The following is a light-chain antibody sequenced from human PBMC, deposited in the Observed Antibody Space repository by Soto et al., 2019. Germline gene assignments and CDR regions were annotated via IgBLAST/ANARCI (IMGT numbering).Light chain of an antibody. J-gene: IGLJ1*01. V-gene: IGLV2-14*01. CDR1: SSDVGGYNY. Sequence: HSVLNQPASVSGSPGQSITISCTGTSSDVGGYNYVSWYQQHPGKAPKLMLYDVSNRPSGVSNRFSGSESGNTASLTISGLQAEDEADYYCCSYTSSSTFVFGSGT. CDR3: CSYTSSSTFV. CDR2: DVS.